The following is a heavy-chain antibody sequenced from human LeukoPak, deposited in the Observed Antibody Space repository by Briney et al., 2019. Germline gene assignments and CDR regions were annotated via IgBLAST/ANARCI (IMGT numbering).Heavy chain of an antibody. J-gene: IGHJ5*02. CDR2: IDPNTGDT. V-gene: IGHV1-2*02. CDR1: GYTFTGDY. CDR3: TRGPAGHWFDP. Sequence: ASVKVSCKGSGYTFTGDYLHWVRQAPGQGLEWMRWIDPNTGDTNFAQKFQGRVTMTRDTSISTAYRELSRLRSDDTAVYFCTRGPAGHWFDPWGQGNLVTVSS.